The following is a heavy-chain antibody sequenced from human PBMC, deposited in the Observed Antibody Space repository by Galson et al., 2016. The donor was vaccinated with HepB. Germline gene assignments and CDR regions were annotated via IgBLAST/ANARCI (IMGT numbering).Heavy chain of an antibody. Sequence: SLRLSCAASGFAFSTYVMSWVRQAPGKGLEWVSAISGSGGSTYYADSVKGRFTISRDNSKNTLYLQMNSLRAEDTAVYYCAKEFYVYVWGNYRPRPVDYWGQGTLVTVSS. J-gene: IGHJ4*02. CDR2: ISGSGGST. D-gene: IGHD3-16*02. V-gene: IGHV3-23*01. CDR1: GFAFSTYV. CDR3: AKEFYVYVWGNYRPRPVDY.